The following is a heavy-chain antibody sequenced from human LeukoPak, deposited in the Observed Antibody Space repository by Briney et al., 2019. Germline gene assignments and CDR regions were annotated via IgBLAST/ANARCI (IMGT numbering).Heavy chain of an antibody. CDR2: MNPNSGNT. CDR1: GYTFTSYD. Sequence: GASVKVSCKASGYTFTSYDINWVRQATGQGLEWMGWMNPNSGNTGYAQKFQGRVTMTRNTSISTAYMELSSLRSEDTAVYYCARVEAYCSGGSCYRRPPGDYWGQGTLVTVSS. D-gene: IGHD2-15*01. V-gene: IGHV1-8*01. CDR3: ARVEAYCSGGSCYRRPPGDY. J-gene: IGHJ4*02.